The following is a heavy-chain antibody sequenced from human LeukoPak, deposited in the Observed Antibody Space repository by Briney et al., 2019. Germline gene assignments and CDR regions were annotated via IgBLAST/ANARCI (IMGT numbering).Heavy chain of an antibody. J-gene: IGHJ4*02. Sequence: GGSLRLSCAASGFTFSNHGMNWVRQAPGKGLEWLSGVSPPGGGTYYADSGKGRFTISRDDSKNTLPLQMNSLRVEDTATYYCARDLAWGAFDYWGQGTLVTVSS. CDR2: VSPPGGGT. CDR3: ARDLAWGAFDY. V-gene: IGHV3-23*01. CDR1: GFTFSNHG. D-gene: IGHD7-27*01.